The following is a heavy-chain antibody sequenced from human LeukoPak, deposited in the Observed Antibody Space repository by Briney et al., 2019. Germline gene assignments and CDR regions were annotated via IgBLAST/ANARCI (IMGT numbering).Heavy chain of an antibody. V-gene: IGHV3-30*04. J-gene: IGHJ4*02. D-gene: IGHD2-2*01. CDR1: GFTFSSYA. CDR3: AREAEYCSSTSCPFDY. CDR2: ISYDGSNK. Sequence: GGSLRLSCAASGFTFSSYAMHWVRQAPGKGLEWVAVISYDGSNKYYADSVKGRFTISRDNSKNTLYLQMNSLRAEDTAVYYCAREAEYCSSTSCPFDYWGQRTLVTVSS.